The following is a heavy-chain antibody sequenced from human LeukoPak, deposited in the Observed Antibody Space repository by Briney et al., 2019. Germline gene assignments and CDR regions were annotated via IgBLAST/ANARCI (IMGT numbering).Heavy chain of an antibody. CDR3: ARAAYDSTGYLTL. D-gene: IGHD3-22*01. Sequence: PGGSLRLSCAASGFTSSSYGMHWVRQAPGKGLEWVAVIWYDGSNKYYADSVKGRFTISRDNSKNTVYLQMNSLRAEDTAVYYCARAAYDSTGYLTLWGQGTLVTVSS. CDR1: GFTSSSYG. V-gene: IGHV3-33*01. J-gene: IGHJ4*02. CDR2: IWYDGSNK.